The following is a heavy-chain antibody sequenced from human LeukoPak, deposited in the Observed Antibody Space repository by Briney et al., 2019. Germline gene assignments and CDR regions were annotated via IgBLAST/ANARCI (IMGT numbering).Heavy chain of an antibody. J-gene: IGHJ4*02. Sequence: ASVKVSCKASGGTFSSYAISWVGQAPGQGLEWMGRIIPILGIANNAQKFQGRVTITADKSTSTAYMELSSLRSEDTAVYYCARANTWIQLGSSLNYWGQGTLVTVSS. CDR2: IIPILGIA. CDR3: ARANTWIQLGSSLNY. D-gene: IGHD5-18*01. V-gene: IGHV1-69*04. CDR1: GGTFSSYA.